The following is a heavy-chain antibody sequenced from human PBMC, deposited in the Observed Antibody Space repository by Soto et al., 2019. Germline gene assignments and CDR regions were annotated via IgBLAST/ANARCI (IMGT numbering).Heavy chain of an antibody. J-gene: IGHJ5*02. V-gene: IGHV4-30-4*01. D-gene: IGHD5-18*01. CDR1: GGSISSGDYY. CDR3: ARATWIQLWLLRAPNWFDP. Sequence: SETLSLTCTVSGGSISSGDYYWSWIRQPPGKGLEWIGYIYYSGSTYYNPSLKSRVTISVDTSKNQFSLKLSSVTAADTAVYYCARATWIQLWLLRAPNWFDPWGQGTLVTVSS. CDR2: IYYSGST.